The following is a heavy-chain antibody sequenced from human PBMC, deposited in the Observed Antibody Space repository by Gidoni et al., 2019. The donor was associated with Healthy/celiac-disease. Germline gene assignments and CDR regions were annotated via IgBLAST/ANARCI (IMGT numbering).Heavy chain of an antibody. CDR2: IYYSGST. D-gene: IGHD2-2*01. CDR1: SISSSSYY. V-gene: IGHV4-39*01. Sequence: SISSSSYYWGWIRQPPGKGLEWIGSIYYSGSTYYNPSLKSRVTISVDTSKNQFSLKLSSVTAADTAVYYCARHPRDFEYAETVDYWGQGTLVTVSS. J-gene: IGHJ4*02. CDR3: ARHPRDFEYAETVDY.